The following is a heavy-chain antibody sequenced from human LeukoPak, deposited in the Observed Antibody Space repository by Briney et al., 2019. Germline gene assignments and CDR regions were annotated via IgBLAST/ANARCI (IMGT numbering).Heavy chain of an antibody. CDR3: AGVRSGYSYGYNYYYYMDV. D-gene: IGHD5-18*01. CDR2: IYTSGST. V-gene: IGHV4-61*02. J-gene: IGHJ6*03. Sequence: SETLSLTCTVSGGSISSGSYYWSWIRQPAGKGLEWIGRIYTSGSTNYNPSLKSRVTISVDTSKNQFSLKLSSVTAADTAVYYCAGVRSGYSYGYNYYYYMDVWGKGTTVTISS. CDR1: GGSISSGSYY.